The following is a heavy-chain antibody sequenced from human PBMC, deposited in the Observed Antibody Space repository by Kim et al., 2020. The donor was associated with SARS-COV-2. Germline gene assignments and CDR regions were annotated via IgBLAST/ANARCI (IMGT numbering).Heavy chain of an antibody. CDR1: GFTFSSYG. CDR3: AKDQWYYDILTGYYPRYGKTQYYYGMDV. J-gene: IGHJ6*02. Sequence: GGSLRLSCAASGFTFSSYGMHWVRQAPGKGLEWVAVISYDGSNKYYADSVKGRFTISRDNSKNTLYLQMNSLRAEDTAGYYCAKDQWYYDILTGYYPRYGKTQYYYGMDVWGPGTTVTVSS. CDR2: ISYDGSNK. D-gene: IGHD3-9*01. V-gene: IGHV3-30*18.